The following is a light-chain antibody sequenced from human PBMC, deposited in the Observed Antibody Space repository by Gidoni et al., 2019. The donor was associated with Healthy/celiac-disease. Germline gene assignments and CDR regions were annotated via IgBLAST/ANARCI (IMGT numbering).Light chain of an antibody. Sequence: EIEMTQSTATPSVSPGERATLSCRASQRVSSNLAWYQQKPGQAPRLLIYGASTRATGIPARFSGSGSGTEFTLTISSLQSEDFAVYYCQQYNNWPPWTFGQGTKVEIK. CDR2: GAS. CDR3: QQYNNWPPWT. V-gene: IGKV3-15*01. CDR1: QRVSSN. J-gene: IGKJ1*01.